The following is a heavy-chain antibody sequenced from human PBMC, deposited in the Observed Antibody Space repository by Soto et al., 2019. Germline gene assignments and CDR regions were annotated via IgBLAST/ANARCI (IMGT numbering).Heavy chain of an antibody. D-gene: IGHD5-12*01. CDR3: ASGGGWLQPDHY. J-gene: IGHJ4*02. Sequence: EVQLVESGGGLVKPGGSLRLSCAASGFTFSSYSMNWVRQAPGKGLEWVSSISSSSSYIYYADSVKGRFTISRDNAKNLLYLQMNTLRAEDTAVYYLASGGGWLQPDHYRGQGTLVTVSS. V-gene: IGHV3-21*01. CDR2: ISSSSSYI. CDR1: GFTFSSYS.